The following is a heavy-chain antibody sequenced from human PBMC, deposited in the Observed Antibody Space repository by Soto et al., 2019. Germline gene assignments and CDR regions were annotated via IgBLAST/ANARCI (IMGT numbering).Heavy chain of an antibody. CDR2: IYYSGST. CDR1: GGSISSSSYY. CDR3: ASYSIQLLWFADY. D-gene: IGHD3-10*01. Sequence: SETLSLTCTVSGGSISSSSYYWGWIRQPPGKGLEWIGSIYYSGSTYYNPSLKSRVTISVDTSKNQFSLKLSSVTAADTAVYYCASYSIQLLWFADYWGQGTLVTVSS. J-gene: IGHJ4*02. V-gene: IGHV4-39*01.